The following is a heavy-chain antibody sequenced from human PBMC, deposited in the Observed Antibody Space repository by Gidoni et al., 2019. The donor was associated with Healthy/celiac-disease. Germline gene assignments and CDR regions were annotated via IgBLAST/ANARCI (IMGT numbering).Heavy chain of an antibody. J-gene: IGHJ4*02. CDR1: GFTFSSYA. CDR2: ISCSGGST. CDR3: AKDQFDWFLVTSTEDY. Sequence: EVQLLESGGGLVQPGGSLRLSCAASGFTFSSYAMSWIRQAPGKGLEWVSAISCSGGSTYYADSVKGRFTISRDNSKNTLYLQMNSLRAEDTAVYYCAKDQFDWFLVTSTEDYWGQGTLVTVSS. D-gene: IGHD3-9*01. V-gene: IGHV3-23*01.